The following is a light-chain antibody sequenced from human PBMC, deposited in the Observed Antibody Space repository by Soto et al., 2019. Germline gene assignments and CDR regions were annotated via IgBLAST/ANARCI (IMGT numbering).Light chain of an antibody. Sequence: EIVLTQSPGTLSLSPGERATLSCRASQSCSSSYLAGYQQKPRQAPRLLIYGASSRATGIPDRFSGSGSGTDFTLTISSLEPEDFAGDYCPHNGSAFFTFGPGNKLDVK. V-gene: IGKV3-20*01. J-gene: IGKJ3*01. CDR3: PHNGSAFFT. CDR2: GAS. CDR1: QSCSSSY.